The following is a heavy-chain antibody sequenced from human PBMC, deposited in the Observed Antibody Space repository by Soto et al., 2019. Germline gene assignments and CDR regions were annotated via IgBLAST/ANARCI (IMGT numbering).Heavy chain of an antibody. Sequence: EVHLVESGGGLVQPGGSLRLSCAASGFTFSSYSLNWVRQAPGKGLEWVSYITSSGTTVYYADSVRGRFTTSRDNATNSLYLQMNSLRDDDTAVYYCARGSSNWAYYFDFWGQGTLVTVSS. V-gene: IGHV3-48*02. D-gene: IGHD6-13*01. CDR3: ARGSSNWAYYFDF. CDR1: GFTFSSYS. J-gene: IGHJ4*02. CDR2: ITSSGTTV.